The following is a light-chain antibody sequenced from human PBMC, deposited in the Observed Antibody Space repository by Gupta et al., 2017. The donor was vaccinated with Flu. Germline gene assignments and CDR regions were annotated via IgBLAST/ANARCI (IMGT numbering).Light chain of an antibody. Sequence: GASDTLSCRASKSVNRYFAWYQQKPGQAPKLLIYDASDRAPGIPARFSGSGSGTDFTLNISSLEPEDFAVYYCKQSSHWPRTFGQGTKVEIK. J-gene: IGKJ1*01. CDR2: DAS. CDR3: KQSSHWPRT. CDR1: KSVNRY. V-gene: IGKV3-11*01.